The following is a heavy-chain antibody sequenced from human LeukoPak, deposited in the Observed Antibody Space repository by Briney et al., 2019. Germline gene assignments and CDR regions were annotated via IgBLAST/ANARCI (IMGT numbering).Heavy chain of an antibody. V-gene: IGHV3-30*03. D-gene: IGHD3-22*01. CDR3: NSNYYDSSGYNYFDY. J-gene: IGHJ4*02. CDR2: ISYDGSNK. CDR1: GFTFSSYG. Sequence: HPGGSLRLSCAASGFTFSSYGMHWVRQAPGKGLEWVAVISYDGSNKYYADSVKGRFTISRDNSKNTLYLQMNSLRAEDTAVYYCNSNYYDSSGYNYFDYWGQGTLVTVSS.